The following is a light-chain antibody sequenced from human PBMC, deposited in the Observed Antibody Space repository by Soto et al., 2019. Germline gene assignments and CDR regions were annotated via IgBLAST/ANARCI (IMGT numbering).Light chain of an antibody. Sequence: DIVMTQSPDSLAVSLGERATINCKSSQSVLYSSNNKNYLAWYQQKPGQPPKLLIYWASTRDSGVPDRFGGSGSGTDFTLTVSSLQAEDVALYYCRQYYSTPAGTFGQGTKVDIK. CDR1: QSVLYSSNNKNY. CDR3: RQYYSTPAGT. CDR2: WAS. V-gene: IGKV4-1*01. J-gene: IGKJ1*01.